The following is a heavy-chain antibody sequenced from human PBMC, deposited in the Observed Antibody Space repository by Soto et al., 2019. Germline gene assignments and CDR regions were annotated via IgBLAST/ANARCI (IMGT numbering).Heavy chain of an antibody. V-gene: IGHV3-74*01. J-gene: IGHJ4*02. CDR3: VRTSLVVAAATRADY. CDR1: GFTFSSYW. Sequence: EVQLVESGGGLVQPGGSLRLSCAASGFTFSSYWMHWVRQAPGKGLVWVSRINSDGSSTSYADSVKGRFTISRDNAKNTLYLQMNSLRAEDTAMYYCVRTSLVVAAATRADYWGQGTLVTVSS. CDR2: INSDGSST. D-gene: IGHD2-15*01.